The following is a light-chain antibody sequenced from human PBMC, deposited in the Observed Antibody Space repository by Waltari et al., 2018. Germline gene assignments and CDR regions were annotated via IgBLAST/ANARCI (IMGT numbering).Light chain of an antibody. CDR2: KAS. Sequence: DIQMTQSPSTLSASVRDRVTITCRASQSISSWLPWYQQKPGKAPKLLIYKASSLESGVPSRFSGSGSGTEFTLTISSLQPDDFATYYCQQYNSYSWTFGQGTKVEIK. CDR1: QSISSW. V-gene: IGKV1-5*03. CDR3: QQYNSYSWT. J-gene: IGKJ1*01.